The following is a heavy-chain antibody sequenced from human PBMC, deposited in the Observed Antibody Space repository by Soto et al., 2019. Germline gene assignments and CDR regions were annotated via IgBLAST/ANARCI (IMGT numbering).Heavy chain of an antibody. J-gene: IGHJ4*02. CDR2: IYSGGYT. V-gene: IGHV3-53*01. CDR1: GFTVSSNY. D-gene: IGHD4-17*01. Sequence: GGSLRLSCAASGFTVSSNYMSWVRQSPGKGLEWVSIIYSGGYTYYADSVKGRFTISRDNSKNTLYLQMNSLRAEDTAVYYCARDWPDYCDYEWGQGTLVTVSS. CDR3: ARDWPDYCDYE.